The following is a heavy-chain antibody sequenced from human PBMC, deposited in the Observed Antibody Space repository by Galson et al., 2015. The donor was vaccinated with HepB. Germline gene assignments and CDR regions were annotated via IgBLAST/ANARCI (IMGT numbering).Heavy chain of an antibody. D-gene: IGHD5-12*01. CDR2: IYPGDSDT. V-gene: IGHV5-51*03. Sequence: QSGAEVKKPGESLKISCKGSGYSSTSYWIGWVRQMPGKGLEWMGIIYPGDSDTRYSPSFQGQVTISADKSISTAYLQWSSLKASDTAMYYCARRVRYSGYDFIPDDAFDIWGQGTMVTVSS. CDR3: ARRVRYSGYDFIPDDAFDI. J-gene: IGHJ3*02. CDR1: GYSSTSYW.